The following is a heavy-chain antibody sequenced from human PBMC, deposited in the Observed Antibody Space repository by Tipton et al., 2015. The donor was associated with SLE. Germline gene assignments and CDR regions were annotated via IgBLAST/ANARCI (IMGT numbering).Heavy chain of an antibody. CDR3: ARPRTGYSSSWYHYFDY. CDR2: IYPGDSDT. J-gene: IGHJ4*02. D-gene: IGHD6-13*01. Sequence: QSGAEVKKPGESLKISCKGSGYSFTSYWIGWVRQMPGKGLEWMGIIYPGDSDTRYSPSFQGQVTISADKSISTAYLQWSSLKASDTAMYYCARPRTGYSSSWYHYFDYWGQGTLVTVSS. V-gene: IGHV5-51*03. CDR1: GYSFTSYW.